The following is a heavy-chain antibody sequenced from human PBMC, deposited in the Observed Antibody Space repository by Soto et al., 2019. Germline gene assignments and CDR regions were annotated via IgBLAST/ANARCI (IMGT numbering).Heavy chain of an antibody. CDR3: AAELYSGGSCCSCDI. CDR1: GFTFTNSA. D-gene: IGHD2-15*01. J-gene: IGHJ3*02. V-gene: IGHV1-58*01. CDR2: IIVDGGNT. Sequence: QMQVVQSGPEVKKPGTSVKVSCKASGFTFTNSAVQWVRQAPGERLQWIGWIIVDGGNTNYAQELQERLTITRDVSTNTAYMELSSMRSEDTAVYYCAAELYSGGSCCSCDIWGQGTMVTVS.